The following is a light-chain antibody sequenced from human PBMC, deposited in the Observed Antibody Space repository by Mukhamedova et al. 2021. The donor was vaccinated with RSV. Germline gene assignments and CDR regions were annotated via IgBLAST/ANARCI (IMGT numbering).Light chain of an antibody. Sequence: SSNFLAWYQQKPGQAPRLLIYGASSRAIDIPDRFSASASGTDFTLTISRLEPEDFAVYYCQQYATSLTFGGGTKVEIK. CDR1: SSNF. J-gene: IGKJ4*01. CDR2: GAS. V-gene: IGKV3-20*01. CDR3: QQYATSLT.